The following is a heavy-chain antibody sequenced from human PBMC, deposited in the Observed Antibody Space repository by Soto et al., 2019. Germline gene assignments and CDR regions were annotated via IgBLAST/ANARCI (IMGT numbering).Heavy chain of an antibody. J-gene: IGHJ5*02. CDR3: ARGDIQLSIPGWFDP. CDR1: GGSVSSGSYY. D-gene: IGHD5-18*01. V-gene: IGHV4-61*01. CDR2: IYYSGST. Sequence: SETLSLTCTVSGGSVSSGSYYWSWIRQPPGKGLEWIGYIYYSGSTNYNPSLKSRVTISVDTSKNQFSLKLSSVTAADTAVYYCARGDIQLSIPGWFDPWGQGTLVTVSS.